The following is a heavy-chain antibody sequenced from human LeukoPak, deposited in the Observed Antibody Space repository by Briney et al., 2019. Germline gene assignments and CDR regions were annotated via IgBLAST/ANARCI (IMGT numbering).Heavy chain of an antibody. J-gene: IGHJ5*02. D-gene: IGHD2-2*01. CDR1: GGTFRRYA. V-gene: IGHV1-69*01. CDR2: IIPMFGTA. Sequence: SVKVSCKASGGTFRRYAMSWVRQAPGQGLEWMGGIIPMFGTANYAQNFQGRVTITADESTGTAYMSSLRSEHTAVYYCARVVTPRYCTTPSCYWKGWFDPWGQGTLVTVSS. CDR3: ARVVTPRYCTTPSCYWKGWFDP.